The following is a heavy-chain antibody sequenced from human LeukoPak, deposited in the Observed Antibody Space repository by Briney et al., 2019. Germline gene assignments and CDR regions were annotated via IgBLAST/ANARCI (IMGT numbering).Heavy chain of an antibody. CDR3: ARANKQWLRLGASDI. J-gene: IGHJ3*02. V-gene: IGHV1-69*13. CDR1: GGTFSSYA. CDR2: IVPIFGTA. Sequence: SVKVSCKASGGTFSSYAISWVRQAPGQGLEWMGGIVPIFGTANYAQKFQGRVTITADESTSTAYMELSSLRSEDTAVYYCARANKQWLRLGASDIWGQGTMVTVSS. D-gene: IGHD6-19*01.